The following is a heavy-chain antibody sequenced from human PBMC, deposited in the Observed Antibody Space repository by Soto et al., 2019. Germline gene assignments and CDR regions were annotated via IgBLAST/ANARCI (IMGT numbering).Heavy chain of an antibody. CDR3: ASKYTAADRLDY. CDR1: GFTFSSYA. J-gene: IGHJ4*02. Sequence: QVQLVESGGGVVQPGRSLRLSCAASGFTFSSYAMHWVRQAPGKGLEWVAVISYDGSNKYYADSVKGRFTISRDNSENTLYLQRNSLRAEETAVYYCASKYTAADRLDYWGQGTLVTGSS. V-gene: IGHV3-30-3*01. D-gene: IGHD6-6*01. CDR2: ISYDGSNK.